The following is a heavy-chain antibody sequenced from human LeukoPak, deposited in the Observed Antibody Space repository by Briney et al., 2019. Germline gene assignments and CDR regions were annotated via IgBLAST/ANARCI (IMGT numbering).Heavy chain of an antibody. CDR3: ARDLQSSSGYYYVVGY. Sequence: ASVKVSCKASGYTFTGYYMHWVRQAPGQGLEWMGWINPNSGGTNYAQKFQGRVTMTRDTSIHTAYMELSRLRSDNTAVYYCARDLQSSSGYYYVVGYWGQGTLVTVSS. CDR2: INPNSGGT. D-gene: IGHD3-22*01. CDR1: GYTFTGYY. V-gene: IGHV1-2*02. J-gene: IGHJ4*02.